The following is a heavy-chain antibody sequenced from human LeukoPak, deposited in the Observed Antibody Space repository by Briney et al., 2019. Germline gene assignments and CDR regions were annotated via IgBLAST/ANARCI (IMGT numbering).Heavy chain of an antibody. Sequence: SETLSLTCTVSGGSISNYYWSWIRQPPGKGLEWIGYIYYSGSTNYNPSLKSRVTISVDTSKNQFSLKLNSVTAADTAVYYCARRAYSTGWYYFDYWGQGTLVTVSS. CDR1: GGSISNYY. D-gene: IGHD6-19*01. V-gene: IGHV4-59*08. J-gene: IGHJ4*02. CDR3: ARRAYSTGWYYFDY. CDR2: IYYSGST.